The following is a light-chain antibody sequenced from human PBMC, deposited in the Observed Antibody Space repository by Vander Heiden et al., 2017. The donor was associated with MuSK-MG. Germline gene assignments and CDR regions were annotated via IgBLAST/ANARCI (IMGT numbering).Light chain of an antibody. V-gene: IGKV3-20*01. CDR2: GAS. CDR3: QQYGTSPET. J-gene: IGKJ1*01. Sequence: EIVLTQSPGTLSLSPGERATLSCRASQSVSSNYLAWYQQKPGQAPRLVIYGASSRATGIPDRFSGSGSGTDFTLTISRLEPEDFAVYYCQQYGTSPETFGQGTKVEIK. CDR1: QSVSSNY.